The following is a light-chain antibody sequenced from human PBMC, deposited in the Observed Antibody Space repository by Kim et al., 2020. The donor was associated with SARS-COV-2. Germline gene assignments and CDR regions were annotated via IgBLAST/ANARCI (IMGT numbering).Light chain of an antibody. CDR3: QQRTHWPPRLT. J-gene: IGKJ4*01. CDR2: DTS. V-gene: IGKV3-11*01. CDR1: QSLSPF. Sequence: VLTQSPATLSLSPGATATLSCRASQSLSPFLAWYQQRPGQAPRLLIYDTSKRATGVPARFSGSGSGTDFTLTISSLEPADFAVYYCQQRTHWPPRLTFGGGTKVDIK.